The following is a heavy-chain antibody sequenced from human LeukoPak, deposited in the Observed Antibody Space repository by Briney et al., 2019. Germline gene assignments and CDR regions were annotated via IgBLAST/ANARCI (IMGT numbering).Heavy chain of an antibody. D-gene: IGHD3-10*01. CDR3: ASVGGSYASWGN. CDR1: VGTFSSYA. J-gene: IGHJ4*02. Sequence: SVKLSCKASVGTFSSYAISWVRQAPGQALEWMGEIIPIFGTANYTHKFQGRVTITADKSTSTAYMELTCLRAEDTAVYGCASVGGSYASWGNRGEGTLVTVSS. V-gene: IGHV1-69*06. CDR2: IIPIFGTA.